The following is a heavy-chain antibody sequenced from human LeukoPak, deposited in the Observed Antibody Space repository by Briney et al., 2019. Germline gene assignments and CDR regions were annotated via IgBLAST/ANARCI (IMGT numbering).Heavy chain of an antibody. CDR1: GFPFNSYA. Sequence: GGSLRLSCAASGFPFNSYAMGWVRQAPGKGLEWVSGISRSDDRTYYADSVKGRFTISRDNSKNTLYLQMNSLRAEDTAVYYCAKALSGSYFNYWGQGTLVTVSS. D-gene: IGHD1-26*01. CDR2: ISRSDDRT. J-gene: IGHJ4*02. V-gene: IGHV3-23*01. CDR3: AKALSGSYFNY.